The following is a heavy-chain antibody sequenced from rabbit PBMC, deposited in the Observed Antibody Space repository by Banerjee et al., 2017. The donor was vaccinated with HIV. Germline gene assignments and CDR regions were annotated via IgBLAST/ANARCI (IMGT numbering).Heavy chain of an antibody. Sequence: QSLEESGGDLVKPGASLTLTCTASGFSFSSSYWICWVRQAPGKGLEWIACISTGSSGSTYYASWANGRFTISKTSSTTVTLQMTSLTAADTATYFCARSYVGYGFITRLDLWGPGTLVTVS. D-gene: IGHD6-1*01. J-gene: IGHJ3*01. CDR2: ISTGSSGST. CDR3: ARSYVGYGFITRLDL. CDR1: GFSFSSSYW. V-gene: IGHV1S40*01.